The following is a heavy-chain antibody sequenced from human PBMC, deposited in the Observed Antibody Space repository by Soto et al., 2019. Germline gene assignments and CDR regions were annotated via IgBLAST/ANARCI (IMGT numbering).Heavy chain of an antibody. J-gene: IGHJ4*02. V-gene: IGHV3-33*01. Sequence: QVQLVESGGGVVQPGRSLRLSCAASGFTFSSYGMHWVRQAPGKGLEWVAVIWYDGSNKYYADSVKGRFTISRHNSKNTLYLQMNSLRAEDTAVYYCARSPPGIAVAGYFDYWGQGTLVTVSS. CDR3: ARSPPGIAVAGYFDY. D-gene: IGHD6-19*01. CDR2: IWYDGSNK. CDR1: GFTFSSYG.